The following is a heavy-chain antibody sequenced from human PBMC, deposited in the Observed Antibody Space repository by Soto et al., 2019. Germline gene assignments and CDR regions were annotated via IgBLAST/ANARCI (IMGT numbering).Heavy chain of an antibody. CDR3: ARVERGTATTVVDAFDI. CDR2: MSHSGGT. D-gene: IGHD1-1*01. J-gene: IGHJ3*02. Sequence: QVQLQQWGAGLLKPSETLSLTCAVYGGSVSSGSYYWSWIRQPPGKGLEWIGEMSHSGGTHFNPSHKSRVTLSVDTSKNQFSLKMSFVTAPDTALYYCARVERGTATTVVDAFDIWGPGTMVTVSS. CDR1: GGSVSSGSYY. V-gene: IGHV4-34*01.